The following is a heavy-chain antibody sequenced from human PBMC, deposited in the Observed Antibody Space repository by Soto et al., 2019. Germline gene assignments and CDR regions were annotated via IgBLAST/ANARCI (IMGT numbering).Heavy chain of an antibody. CDR2: IYPGDSDT. CDR3: ARDPFGGGDSEWFGL. Sequence: GESLKISCKGSGYSFTSYWIGWVRQMPGKGLEWMGIIYPGDSDTRYSPSFQGQVTISADKSISTAYLQMNSLRAEDTAMYFCARDPFGGGDSEWFGLWGQGTLVTVSS. V-gene: IGHV5-51*01. J-gene: IGHJ5*02. D-gene: IGHD2-21*02. CDR1: GYSFTSYW.